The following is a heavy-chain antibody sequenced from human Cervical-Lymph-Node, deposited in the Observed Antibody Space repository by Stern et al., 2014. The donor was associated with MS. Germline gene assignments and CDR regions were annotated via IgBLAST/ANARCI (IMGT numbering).Heavy chain of an antibody. J-gene: IGHJ4*02. V-gene: IGHV1-69*09. D-gene: IGHD2-15*01. CDR1: GGTFSSYA. CDR3: ARSPTAYSTYYVDF. Sequence: VQLVESGAEVKKPGSSVKVSCKASGGTFSSYAINWVRQAPGQGLEWMGRIIPLLGVTHYAQKFQDRGTITADKSTSTAYMDLSSLRSEDTALYYCARSPTAYSTYYVDFWGQGTQVTVSS. CDR2: IIPLLGVT.